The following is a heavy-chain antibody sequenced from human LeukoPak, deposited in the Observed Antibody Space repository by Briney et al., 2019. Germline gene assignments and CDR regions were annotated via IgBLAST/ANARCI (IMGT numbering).Heavy chain of an antibody. J-gene: IGHJ3*02. CDR2: ISSSSSYI. CDR1: GFTFSSYS. CDR3: ARDFWDAFDI. Sequence: GGSLRLSCAASGFTFSSYSMNWVRQAPGKGLEWVSSISSSSSYIYYADSVKGRFTISRDNAKNSLYLQMNGLRAEDTAVYYCARDFWDAFDIWGQGTMVTVSS. D-gene: IGHD2/OR15-2a*01. V-gene: IGHV3-21*01.